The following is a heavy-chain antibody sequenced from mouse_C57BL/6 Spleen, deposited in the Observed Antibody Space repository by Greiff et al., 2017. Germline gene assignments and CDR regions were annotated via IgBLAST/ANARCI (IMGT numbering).Heavy chain of an antibody. D-gene: IGHD1-1*01. CDR3: ARDYYGSSSDYYAMDY. V-gene: IGHV1-61*01. Sequence: QVQLQQPGAELVRPGSSVKLSCKASGYTFTSYWMDWVKQRPGQGLAWIGNIYPSDSETHYNQQFKDKATLTVDKSSSTAYMQLSSLTSEDSAVYYGARDYYGSSSDYYAMDYWGQGTSGTVSA. CDR2: IYPSDSET. J-gene: IGHJ4*01. CDR1: GYTFTSYW.